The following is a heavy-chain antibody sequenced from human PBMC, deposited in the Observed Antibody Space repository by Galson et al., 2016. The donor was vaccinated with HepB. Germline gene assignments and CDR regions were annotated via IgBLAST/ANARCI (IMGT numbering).Heavy chain of an antibody. CDR2: ITYGGIA. V-gene: IGHV4-39*01. J-gene: IGHJ4*02. CDR3: ASRSCNGASCSPG. Sequence: SETLSLTCSVSGASISESSLYWGWIRQAPGKGLEWIASITYGGIAYYSPSVQGRVTISADTSKNQVYLTLASVTAADRALYYCASRSCNGASCSPGWGQGTPVTVSS. D-gene: IGHD2-15*01. CDR1: GASISESSLY.